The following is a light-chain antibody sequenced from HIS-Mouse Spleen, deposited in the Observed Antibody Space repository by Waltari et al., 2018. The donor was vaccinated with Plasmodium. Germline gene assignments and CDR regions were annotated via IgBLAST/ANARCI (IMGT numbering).Light chain of an antibody. J-gene: IGKJ3*01. Sequence: TQSPATLSVSPGERATLSCRASQRVSSNLAWYQQKPGQAPRLLIYGASTRATGIPARFSGSGSGTEFTLTISSLQSEDFAVYYCQQYNNWSFTFGPGTKVDIK. CDR2: GAS. V-gene: IGKV3-15*01. CDR1: QRVSSN. CDR3: QQYNNWSFT.